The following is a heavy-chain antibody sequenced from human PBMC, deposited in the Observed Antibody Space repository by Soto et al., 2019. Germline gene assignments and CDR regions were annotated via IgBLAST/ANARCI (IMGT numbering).Heavy chain of an antibody. CDR2: ISYDGSNK. CDR3: AREVRDYVWGSYRMGLHYYYGMDV. D-gene: IGHD3-16*02. J-gene: IGHJ6*02. V-gene: IGHV3-30-3*01. CDR1: GFTFSSYA. Sequence: GGSLRLSCAASGFTFSSYAMHWVRQAPGKGLEWVAVISYDGSNKYYADSVKGRFTISRDNSKNTLYLQMNSLRAEDTAVYYCAREVRDYVWGSYRMGLHYYYGMDVWGQGTTVTVSS.